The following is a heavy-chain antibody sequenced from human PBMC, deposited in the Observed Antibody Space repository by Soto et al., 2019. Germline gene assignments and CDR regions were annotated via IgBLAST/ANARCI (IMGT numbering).Heavy chain of an antibody. CDR3: ARVVRDDFWSGYHHWFDP. D-gene: IGHD3-3*01. J-gene: IGHJ5*02. CDR1: GGSFSGYY. Sequence: SETLSLTCAVYGGSFSGYYWSWIRQPPGKGLEWIGEINHSGSTNYNPSLKSRVTISVDTSKNQFSLKLSSVTAADTAVYYCARVVRDDFWSGYHHWFDPWCQGTLVTVAS. V-gene: IGHV4-34*01. CDR2: INHSGST.